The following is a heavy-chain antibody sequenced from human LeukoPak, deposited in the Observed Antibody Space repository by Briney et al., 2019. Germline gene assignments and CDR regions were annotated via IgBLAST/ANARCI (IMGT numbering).Heavy chain of an antibody. CDR3: ASNSQGDYGDLGEYYMDV. V-gene: IGHV3-11*04. D-gene: IGHD4-17*01. CDR1: GFTFSDYY. J-gene: IGHJ6*03. CDR2: ISSSGSTI. Sequence: GGSLRLSCAASGFTFSDYYMSWIRQAPGKGLEWVSYISSSGSTIYYADSVKGRFTISRDNAKNSLYLQMNSLRAEDTAVYYCASNSQGDYGDLGEYYMDVWGKGTTVTVSS.